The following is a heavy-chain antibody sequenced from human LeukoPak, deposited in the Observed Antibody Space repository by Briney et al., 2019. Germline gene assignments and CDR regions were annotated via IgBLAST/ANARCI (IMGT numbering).Heavy chain of an antibody. CDR2: IYYSGST. V-gene: IGHV4-39*07. CDR3: ARGGTTGYNWFDP. Sequence: PSETLSLTCTVAGGSISSSSYYWGWLRQPPGKGLEWFGSIYYSGSTYYNPSLKSRVTISVDTSKNQFSLKLSSVTAADTAVYYCARGGTTGYNWFDPWGQGTLVIVSS. J-gene: IGHJ5*02. D-gene: IGHD4-17*01. CDR1: GGSISSSSYY.